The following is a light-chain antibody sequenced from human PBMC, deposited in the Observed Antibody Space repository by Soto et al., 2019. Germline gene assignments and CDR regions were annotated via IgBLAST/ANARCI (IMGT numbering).Light chain of an antibody. V-gene: IGKV3-11*01. CDR3: QQRSAWPLT. CDR2: DAS. CDR1: QSISTY. Sequence: EIVLTQSPATLSLSPGERATLSCRASQSISTYLAWYQQKPGQAPRLLINDASTRATGIPARFSGSGSGADFTLTISSLEPEDFAVYYCQQRSAWPLTFGGGTKVEFK. J-gene: IGKJ4*01.